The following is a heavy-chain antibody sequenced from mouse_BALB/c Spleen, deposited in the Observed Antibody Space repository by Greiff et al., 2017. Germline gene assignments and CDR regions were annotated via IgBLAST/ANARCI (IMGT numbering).Heavy chain of an antibody. CDR2: IDPANGNT. J-gene: IGHJ2*01. V-gene: IGHV14-3*02. CDR3: ARSYYRFFDY. Sequence: VQLQQSGAELVKPGASVKLSCTASGFNIKDTYMHWVKQRPEQGLEWIGRIDPANGNTKYDPKFQGKATITADTSSNTAYLQLSSLTSEDNAVYYCARSYYRFFDYWGQGTTLTVSS. D-gene: IGHD2-14*01. CDR1: GFNIKDTY.